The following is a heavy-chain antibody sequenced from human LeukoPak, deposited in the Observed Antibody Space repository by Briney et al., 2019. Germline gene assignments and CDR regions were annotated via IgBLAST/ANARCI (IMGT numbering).Heavy chain of an antibody. J-gene: IGHJ6*03. CDR2: MNPNSGNT. CDR3: ARGAFVSPYYCYYMDV. Sequence: ASVKVSCKASGYTFTSYDINWVRQATGQGLEWMGWMNPNSGNTVYEQKFQGRVTITRTTSISTAYMELSSLRSEDTAVYYCARGAFVSPYYCYYMDVWGKGTTVTVSS. CDR1: GYTFTSYD. V-gene: IGHV1-8*03. D-gene: IGHD2/OR15-2a*01.